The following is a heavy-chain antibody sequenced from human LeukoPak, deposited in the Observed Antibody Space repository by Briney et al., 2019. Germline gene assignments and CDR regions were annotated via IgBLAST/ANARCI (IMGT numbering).Heavy chain of an antibody. D-gene: IGHD4-11*01. J-gene: IGHJ5*02. Sequence: PGGSLRLSCAASGFTFSSYGMHWVRQAPGKGLEWVAFIRYDGSNKYYADSVKGRFTISRDNSKNTLYLQMNSLRAEDTAVYYCAKDLPLQYPDWFDPWGQGTLVTVSS. CDR1: GFTFSSYG. CDR3: AKDLPLQYPDWFDP. CDR2: IRYDGSNK. V-gene: IGHV3-30*02.